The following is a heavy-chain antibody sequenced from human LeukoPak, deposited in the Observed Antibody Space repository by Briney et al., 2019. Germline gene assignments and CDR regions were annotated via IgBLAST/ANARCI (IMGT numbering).Heavy chain of an antibody. V-gene: IGHV3-74*01. CDR2: IKNDGSST. D-gene: IGHD5-24*01. CDR3: AKDPRGDGYNLDYFDY. CDR1: GFTFSNYW. Sequence: GGSLRLSCAASGFTFSNYWMHWVRQAPGKGLVWVSRIKNDGSSTDYADSVKGRFTISRDNAKNTLYLQMNSLRAEDTAVYYCAKDPRGDGYNLDYFDYWGQGTLVTVSS. J-gene: IGHJ4*02.